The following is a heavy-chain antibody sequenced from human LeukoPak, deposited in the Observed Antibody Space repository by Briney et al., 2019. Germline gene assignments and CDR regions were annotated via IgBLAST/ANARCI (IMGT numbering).Heavy chain of an antibody. Sequence: KSGGSLRLPCAASGFTFSSYSMNWVRQAPGKGLEWVSSISSSSSYIYYADSVKGRFTISRDNAKNSLYLQMNSLRAEDTAVYYCARDSPWGVRERGFDYWGQGTLVTVSS. D-gene: IGHD1-26*01. J-gene: IGHJ4*02. CDR2: ISSSSSYI. V-gene: IGHV3-21*01. CDR1: GFTFSSYS. CDR3: ARDSPWGVRERGFDY.